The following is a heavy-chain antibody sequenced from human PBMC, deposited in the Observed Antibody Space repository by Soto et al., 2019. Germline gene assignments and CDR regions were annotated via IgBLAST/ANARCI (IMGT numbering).Heavy chain of an antibody. Sequence: QTLSLTCAISGDSVSTNSAAWNWIRQSPSRGLEWLGRTYYRSKWYNEYAVSVKSRITIKPDTSKNQFSLLLHSVIPEDMAVYYCGGMQGGALAYWGRGTVVSVSS. D-gene: IGHD3-16*01. CDR1: GDSVSTNSAA. CDR3: GGMQGGALAY. J-gene: IGHJ1*01. CDR2: TYYRSKWYN. V-gene: IGHV6-1*01.